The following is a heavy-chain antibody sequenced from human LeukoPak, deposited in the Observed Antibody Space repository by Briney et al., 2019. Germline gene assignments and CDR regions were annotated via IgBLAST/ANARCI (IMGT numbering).Heavy chain of an antibody. D-gene: IGHD1-26*01. CDR2: ISGSGGST. CDR3: AKDLRYSGSLRAMDY. CDR1: GFTFRNSG. V-gene: IGHV3-23*01. J-gene: IGHJ4*02. Sequence: GGPLRLSCAASGFTFRNSGMSWVRQALGKGLEWASTISGSGGSTYYADSVKGRFTISRDNAKSTLYLQMNSLRAEDTAIYYCAKDLRYSGSLRAMDYWGQGTVVTVSS.